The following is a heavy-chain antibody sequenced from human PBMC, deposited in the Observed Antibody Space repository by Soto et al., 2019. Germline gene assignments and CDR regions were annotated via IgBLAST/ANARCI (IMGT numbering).Heavy chain of an antibody. D-gene: IGHD1-26*01. V-gene: IGHV4-61*01. CDR2: VYYSGIT. Sequence: SETLSLTCRVSGCSVSSQTHFWSWIRQAPGKGLEWIGYVYYSGITNFNPSLKSRVTISADTSNNQIFLSLTSVTAADTAVYYCAREDMSGTYYFDSWGQGTLVTVSS. CDR1: GCSVSSQTHF. J-gene: IGHJ4*02. CDR3: AREDMSGTYYFDS.